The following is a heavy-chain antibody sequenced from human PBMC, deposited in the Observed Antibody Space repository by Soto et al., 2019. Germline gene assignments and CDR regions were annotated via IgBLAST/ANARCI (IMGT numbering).Heavy chain of an antibody. D-gene: IGHD2-21*02. Sequence: SETLSLTCIVSVESISSSTYYWGWILQPPGKGLEWIGSIYYSGRTYYNPSFKSRVTISIDTSKNQFSLKLSSVTATDTAVYYCARQRTTVVTQAYFDHWGQGALVTVSS. J-gene: IGHJ4*02. CDR1: VESISSSTYY. CDR2: IYYSGRT. V-gene: IGHV4-39*01. CDR3: ARQRTTVVTQAYFDH.